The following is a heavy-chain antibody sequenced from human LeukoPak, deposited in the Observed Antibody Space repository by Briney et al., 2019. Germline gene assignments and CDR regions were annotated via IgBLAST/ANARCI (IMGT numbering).Heavy chain of an antibody. CDR1: GFTFSSYG. CDR3: AKSTVTTVPFPYYYYMDV. CDR2: IRYDGSNK. D-gene: IGHD4-17*01. J-gene: IGHJ6*03. Sequence: GGSLRLSCAASGFTFSSYGMHWVRQAPGKGLEWVAFIRYDGSNKYYADSVKGRFTISRDNSKNTLYLQMNSLRAEDTAVYYCAKSTVTTVPFPYYYYMDVWGKGTTVTVSS. V-gene: IGHV3-30*02.